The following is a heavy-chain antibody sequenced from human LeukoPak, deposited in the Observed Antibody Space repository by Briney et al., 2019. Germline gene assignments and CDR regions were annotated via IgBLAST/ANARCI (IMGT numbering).Heavy chain of an antibody. CDR1: GFTFSNYG. V-gene: IGHV3-48*02. Sequence: GGSLRLSCVASGFTFSNYGMNWVRQAPGKGLEWVSYISSSSSTMYYADSVKGRFTISRGNAENSLYLQMDSLRDEDTAIYYCARLISGYDSYWGQGTLVTVSS. J-gene: IGHJ4*02. D-gene: IGHD5-12*01. CDR2: ISSSSSTM. CDR3: ARLISGYDSY.